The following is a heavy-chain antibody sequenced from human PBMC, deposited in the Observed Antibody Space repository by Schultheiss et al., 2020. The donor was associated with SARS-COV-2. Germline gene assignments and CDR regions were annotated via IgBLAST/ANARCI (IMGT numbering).Heavy chain of an antibody. J-gene: IGHJ5*02. CDR3: ARDVDFPGRFDP. V-gene: IGHV4-34*01. CDR1: GGSFSGYY. CDR2: INHSGST. Sequence: SETLSLTCAVYGGSFSGYYWSWIRQPPGKGLEWIGEINHSGSTNYNPSLKSRVTISVDTSKNQFSLKLSSVTAADTAVYYCARDVDFPGRFDPWGQGTLVTVSS.